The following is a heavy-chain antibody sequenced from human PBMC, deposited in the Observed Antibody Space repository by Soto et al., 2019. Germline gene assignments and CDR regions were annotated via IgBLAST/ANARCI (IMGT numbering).Heavy chain of an antibody. J-gene: IGHJ6*04. CDR1: GFTFSSYG. CDR2: ISYDGSNK. D-gene: IGHD4-17*01. Sequence: HPGGSLRLSCAASGFTFSSYGMHWVRQAPGKGLEWVAVISYDGSNKYYADSVKGRFTISRDNSKNTLYLQMNSLRAEGTAVYYCAKDGPGPGLLDVWGKGTTVTVSS. CDR3: AKDGPGPGLLDV. V-gene: IGHV3-30*18.